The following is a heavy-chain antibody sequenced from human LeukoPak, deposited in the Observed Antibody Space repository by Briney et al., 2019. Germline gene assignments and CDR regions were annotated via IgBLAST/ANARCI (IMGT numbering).Heavy chain of an antibody. J-gene: IGHJ3*02. CDR3: ARDVEGGTFDI. CDR2: IYQSGGRN. D-gene: IGHD3-16*01. Sequence: PGGSLRLSCAASGFTFSRFWMNWVRQAPGRGLEWGAHIYQSGGRNNYVDSVKGRFTISRDNAKNSLFLEMSSLRADDTAVYFCARDVEGGTFDIWGQGTTVTVSS. V-gene: IGHV3-7*05. CDR1: GFTFSRFW.